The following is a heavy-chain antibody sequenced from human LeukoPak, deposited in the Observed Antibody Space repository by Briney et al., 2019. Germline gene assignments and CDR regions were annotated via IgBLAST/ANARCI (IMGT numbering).Heavy chain of an antibody. V-gene: IGHV4-30-2*01. Sequence: SQTLSLTCAVSGGSISSGGYSWSWIRQPPGKGLEWIGYIYHSGSTYYNPSLKSRVTISVDRSKNQFSLKLSSVTAADTAVYYCARSNHPGYYFDYWGQGTLVTVSS. J-gene: IGHJ4*02. D-gene: IGHD1-14*01. CDR3: ARSNHPGYYFDY. CDR1: GGSISSGGYS. CDR2: IYHSGST.